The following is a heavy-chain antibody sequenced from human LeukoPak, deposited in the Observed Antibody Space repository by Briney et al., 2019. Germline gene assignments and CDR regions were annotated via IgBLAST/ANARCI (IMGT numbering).Heavy chain of an antibody. CDR1: GFTFSSYA. V-gene: IGHV3-23*01. Sequence: GGSLRLSCAASGFTFSSYAMSWVRQAPGEGLEWVSAISGSGGSTYYADSVKGRFTISRDNSKNTLYLQMNSLRAEDTAVYYCAKADGDYPPKYYYYYGMDVWGQGTTVTVSS. D-gene: IGHD4-17*01. J-gene: IGHJ6*02. CDR3: AKADGDYPPKYYYYYGMDV. CDR2: ISGSGGST.